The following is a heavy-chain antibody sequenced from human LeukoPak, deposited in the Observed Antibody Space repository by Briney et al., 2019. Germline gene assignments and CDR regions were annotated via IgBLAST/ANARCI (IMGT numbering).Heavy chain of an antibody. D-gene: IGHD6-19*01. J-gene: IGHJ5*02. CDR1: GFTVSSNY. V-gene: IGHV3-15*01. CDR2: IKSKTDGGTT. CDR3: AKDQAGGWYENWFDP. Sequence: GGSLRLSCAASGFTVSSNYMSWVRQAPGKGLEWVGRIKSKTDGGTTDYAAPVKGRFTISRDNSKNTLYLQMNSLRAEDTAVYYCAKDQAGGWYENWFDPWGQGTLVTVSS.